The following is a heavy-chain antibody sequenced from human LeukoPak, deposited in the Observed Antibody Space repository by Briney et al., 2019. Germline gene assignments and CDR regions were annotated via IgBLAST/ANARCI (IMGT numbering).Heavy chain of an antibody. CDR3: SRVGLYNYGGFDY. CDR1: GFTFSHYW. D-gene: IGHD5-18*01. CDR2: ISSDGLNT. Sequence: PGGPLRLSCAASGFTFSHYWMYWVRQAPGKGLVWVSRISSDGLNTGYADSVKGRFTISRDNAKNTVYLQMDSLRAEDTAVYYCSRVGLYNYGGFDYWGQGSLVTVSS. J-gene: IGHJ4*02. V-gene: IGHV3-74*01.